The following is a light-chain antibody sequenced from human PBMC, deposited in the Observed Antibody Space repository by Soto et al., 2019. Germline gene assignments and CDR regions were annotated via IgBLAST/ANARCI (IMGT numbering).Light chain of an antibody. CDR2: EVS. V-gene: IGLV2-8*01. CDR1: SSDVGGYNY. CDR3: SSYAGSNNLV. Sequence: QSVLTQPPSASGSPGQSVTISCTGTSSDVGGYNYVSWYQQHPGKAPKLMIYEVSKRPSGVPDRFSGSKSGNTASLTVSGLPAEDEADYYCSSYAGSNNLVFGTGTKVTVL. J-gene: IGLJ1*01.